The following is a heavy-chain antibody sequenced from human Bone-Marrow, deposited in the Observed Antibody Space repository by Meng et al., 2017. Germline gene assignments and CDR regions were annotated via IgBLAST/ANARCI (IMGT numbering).Heavy chain of an antibody. CDR3: ARLRWSSYGMDV. J-gene: IGHJ6*02. D-gene: IGHD2-8*01. CDR1: GYTFTSYD. Sequence: ASVKVSCKASGYTFTSYDINWVRQAPGQGLEWMGWISAYNGKTNYAQKVQGRVTMTTDTSTSTAYMELRSLRSDDTAVYYCARLRWSSYGMDVWGQGTTVTVSS. V-gene: IGHV1-18*01. CDR2: ISAYNGKT.